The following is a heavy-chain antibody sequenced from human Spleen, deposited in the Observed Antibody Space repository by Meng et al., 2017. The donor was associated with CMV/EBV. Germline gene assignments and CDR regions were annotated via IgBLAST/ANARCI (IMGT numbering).Heavy chain of an antibody. V-gene: IGHV1-18*03. CDR2: ISGFNGKT. CDR3: ARGYDYSNYVPVDF. Sequence: GESLKISCKASGYIFNHYGINWVRQAPGQGLEWMGWISGFNGKTFYAQSFQDRLTLTTDTSTTTAYMKLRGLRSDDMAVYFCARGYDYSNYVPVDFWGQGTLVTVSS. CDR1: GYIFNHYG. J-gene: IGHJ4*02. D-gene: IGHD4-11*01.